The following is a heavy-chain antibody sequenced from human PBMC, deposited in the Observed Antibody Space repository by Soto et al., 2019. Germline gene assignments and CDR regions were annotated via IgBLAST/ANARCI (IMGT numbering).Heavy chain of an antibody. CDR1: GGTFSSYA. Sequence: SVKVSCKASGGTFSSYAISWVRQAPGQGLEWMGGIIPIFGTANYAQKFQGRVTITADESTSTAYMELSSLISEDTAVYYCASRHLSWFDPWGQGTLVTVSS. D-gene: IGHD3-3*02. V-gene: IGHV1-69*13. CDR2: IIPIFGTA. CDR3: ASRHLSWFDP. J-gene: IGHJ5*02.